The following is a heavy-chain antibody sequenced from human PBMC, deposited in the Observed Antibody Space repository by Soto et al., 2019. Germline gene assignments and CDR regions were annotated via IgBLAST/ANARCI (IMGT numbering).Heavy chain of an antibody. CDR2: INPNSGGT. CDR1: GYAFTGDY. D-gene: IGHD1-26*01. J-gene: IGHJ6*02. V-gene: IGHV1-2*02. Sequence: ASLKVYWKASGYAFTGDYMHWVRQAPGQGLEWMGWINPNSGGTNYAQKFQGRVTMTRDTSISTAYMELSRLRSDDTAVYYCARVGRGATGMDVWGQGTTVTVS. CDR3: ARVGRGATGMDV.